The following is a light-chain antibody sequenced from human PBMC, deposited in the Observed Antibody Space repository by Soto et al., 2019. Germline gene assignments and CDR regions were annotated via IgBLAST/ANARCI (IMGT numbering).Light chain of an antibody. CDR1: QDINSY. J-gene: IGKJ4*01. V-gene: IGKV1-9*01. Sequence: IHLTQSPSSLSASIGDRVTITCRASQDINSYLAWYQQKPGKAPNLLIYEASILQRGVPSRFSGSISGTDFTLTISSLQAEDFATYYCQQTRSYPSTFGGGTKVDIK. CDR3: QQTRSYPST. CDR2: EAS.